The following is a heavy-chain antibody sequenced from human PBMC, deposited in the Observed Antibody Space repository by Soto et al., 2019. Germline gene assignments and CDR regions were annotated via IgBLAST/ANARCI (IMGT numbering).Heavy chain of an antibody. D-gene: IGHD2-2*01. CDR1: GFTFSSYA. Sequence: PGGSLRLSCAASGFTFSSYAMSWVRQAPGKGLEWVSAISGSGGSTYYADSVKGRFTISRDNSKNTLYLQMNSLRAEDTAVHYCASRYCSSTSCYYADPWFDPWAQGTLVTVSS. CDR2: ISGSGGST. V-gene: IGHV3-23*01. J-gene: IGHJ5*02. CDR3: ASRYCSSTSCYYADPWFDP.